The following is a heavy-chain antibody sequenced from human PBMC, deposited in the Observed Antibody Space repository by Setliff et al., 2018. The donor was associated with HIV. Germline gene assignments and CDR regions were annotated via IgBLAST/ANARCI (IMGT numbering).Heavy chain of an antibody. CDR3: ARTSFHGSGNYGGFYFES. J-gene: IGHJ4*02. D-gene: IGHD3-10*01. CDR2: IYSGGRT. V-gene: IGHV3-53*01. CDR1: GFTFDDYT. Sequence: GGSLRLSCAASGFTFDDYTMHWVRQAPGKGLEWVSVIYSGGRTYYADFVKGRFTISRDNSKNTVYLQMNNTRVEDTAVYYCARTSFHGSGNYGGFYFESWGQGTLVTVSS.